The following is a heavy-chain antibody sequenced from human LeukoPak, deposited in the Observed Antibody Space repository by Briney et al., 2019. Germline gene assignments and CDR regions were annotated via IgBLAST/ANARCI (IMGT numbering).Heavy chain of an antibody. D-gene: IGHD2/OR15-2a*01. CDR2: INPSGGST. CDR1: GYTFTSYG. Sequence: ASVKVSCKASGYTFTSYGISWVRQAPGQGLEWMGIINPSGGSTSYAQKFQGRVTMTRDTSTSTVYMELSSLRSEDTAVYYCARESMAQKTNDYWGQGTLVTVSS. V-gene: IGHV1-46*01. CDR3: ARESMAQKTNDY. J-gene: IGHJ4*02.